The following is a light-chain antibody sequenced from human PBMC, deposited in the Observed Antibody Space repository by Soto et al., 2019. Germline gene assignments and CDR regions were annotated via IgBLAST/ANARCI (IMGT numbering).Light chain of an antibody. CDR2: DAS. CDR1: QSVSSY. Sequence: EIVLTQYPATLSLSPGERATLSCRASQSVSSYLAWYQQKPGQAPRLLIHDASNRATGIPARFSGSGSGTDFTLTISSLEPEDFAVYYCQQRTNWPSSTFGQGTRLEIK. V-gene: IGKV3-11*01. CDR3: QQRTNWPSST. J-gene: IGKJ5*01.